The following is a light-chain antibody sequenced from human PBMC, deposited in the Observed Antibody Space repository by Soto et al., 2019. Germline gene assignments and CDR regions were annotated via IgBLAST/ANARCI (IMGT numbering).Light chain of an antibody. J-gene: IGLJ1*01. CDR2: EVS. V-gene: IGLV2-14*01. CDR1: SSDVGGYKY. CDR3: TSYAGSSTLV. Sequence: QCVLTQPASVSGSPGQSVTISCTGTSSDVGGYKYVSWYQQHPGKVPKLMIFEVSNRPSGVSHRFSGSKSANTASLTISGLLAEDEAIYYCTSYAGSSTLVFGTGTKVTVL.